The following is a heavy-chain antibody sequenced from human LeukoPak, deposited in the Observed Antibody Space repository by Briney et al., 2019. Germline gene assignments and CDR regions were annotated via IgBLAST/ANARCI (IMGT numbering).Heavy chain of an antibody. CDR1: GGTFSSYA. CDR2: IIPILGIA. Sequence: SVKVSCKASGGTFSSYAISWVRQAPGQGLEWMGRIIPILGIANYAQKFQGRVTFTADKSTSTAYMELSSLRSVDTAVYYCARDGYCSGGSCYFRYNWFDPWGQGTLVTVSS. J-gene: IGHJ5*02. CDR3: ARDGYCSGGSCYFRYNWFDP. D-gene: IGHD2-15*01. V-gene: IGHV1-69*04.